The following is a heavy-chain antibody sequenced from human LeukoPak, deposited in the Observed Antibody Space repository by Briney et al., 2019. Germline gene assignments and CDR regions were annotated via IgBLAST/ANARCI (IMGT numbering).Heavy chain of an antibody. J-gene: IGHJ5*02. CDR1: GYTFTGYY. CDR3: ARDGRRTYGDYDFFWFDP. V-gene: IGHV1-2*02. CDR2: INPNSGGT. Sequence: GASVTVSCTASGYTFTGYYLHWVRQAPGQGLEWMGWINPNSGGTNYAQKFQGRVTMTRDTSINTAYMELSRLRSDDTAVYYCARDGRRTYGDYDFFWFDPWGQGTLVTVSS. D-gene: IGHD4-17*01.